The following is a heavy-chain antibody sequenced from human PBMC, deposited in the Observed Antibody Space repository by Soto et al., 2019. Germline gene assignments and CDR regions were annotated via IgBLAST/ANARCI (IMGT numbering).Heavy chain of an antibody. J-gene: IGHJ4*02. D-gene: IGHD3-22*01. CDR3: AKVPTYYYDSSGYYYFDY. CDR2: ISHDGSNK. Sequence: PGGSLRLSCAASGFTFSSYGMHWVRQAPGKGLEWVAVISHDGSNKYFADSVKGRFTISRDNSKNTLYLQMNSLRAEDTAVYYCAKVPTYYYDSSGYYYFDYWGQGTLVTVSS. CDR1: GFTFSSYG. V-gene: IGHV3-30*18.